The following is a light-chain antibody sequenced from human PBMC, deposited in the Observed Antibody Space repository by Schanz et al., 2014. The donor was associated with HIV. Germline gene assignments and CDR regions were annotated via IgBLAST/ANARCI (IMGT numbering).Light chain of an antibody. Sequence: SYELTQPPSVSVAPGKTARITCGGYNIEGSSVHWYQQQPGQAPVLLIYYDNDRPSGPPARFSGANSVNTATLTISRVEAGDEADYYCQVWDTNDHGDFGGGTKRTVL. J-gene: IGLJ2*01. CDR1: NIEGSS. V-gene: IGLV3-21*04. CDR2: YDN. CDR3: QVWDTNDHGD.